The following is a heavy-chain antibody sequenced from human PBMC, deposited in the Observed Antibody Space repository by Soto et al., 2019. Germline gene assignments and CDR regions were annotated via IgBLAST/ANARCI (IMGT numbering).Heavy chain of an antibody. CDR2: TYYRSKWFD. D-gene: IGHD3-16*01. Sequence: SQTLSLTCVISGDGISCNRVAWNWIRQSPSRGLEWLGRTYYRSKWFDNYAVSVKSRITINPDTSKNQFSLQLNSVTPEDTAVYYCAREGANWFDPWGQGTLVTVSS. CDR1: GDGISCNRVA. CDR3: AREGANWFDP. J-gene: IGHJ5*02. V-gene: IGHV6-1*01.